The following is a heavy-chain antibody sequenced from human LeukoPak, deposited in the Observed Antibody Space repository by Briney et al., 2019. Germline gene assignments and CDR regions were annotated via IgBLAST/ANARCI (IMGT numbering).Heavy chain of an antibody. CDR2: ISSSSYI. D-gene: IGHD3-10*01. CDR3: ARGSPRYGSGSKRRFDP. CDR1: GFTFSSYS. J-gene: IGHJ5*02. Sequence: GGSLRLSCAASGFTFSSYSMNWVRQAPGKGLEWVSSISSSSYIYYADSVKGRFTISRDNAKNSLYLQMNSLRAEDTAVYYCARGSPRYGSGSKRRFDPWGQGTLVTVSS. V-gene: IGHV3-21*04.